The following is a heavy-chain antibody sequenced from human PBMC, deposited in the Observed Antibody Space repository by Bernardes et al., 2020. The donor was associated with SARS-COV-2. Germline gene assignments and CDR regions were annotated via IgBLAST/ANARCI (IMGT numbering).Heavy chain of an antibody. D-gene: IGHD6-6*01. J-gene: IGHJ6*02. Sequence: GSLRLSCVASGFTFSKNAMTWVRQVPGKGLEWVSAISAIGGSTYYAESVKGRFTISRDNSRNTLYLEMNSLRAEDTAVYYCSKNVKYSSSSMEVWGQGTTVTVS. CDR1: GFTFSKNA. CDR2: ISAIGGST. CDR3: SKNVKYSSSSMEV. V-gene: IGHV3-23*01.